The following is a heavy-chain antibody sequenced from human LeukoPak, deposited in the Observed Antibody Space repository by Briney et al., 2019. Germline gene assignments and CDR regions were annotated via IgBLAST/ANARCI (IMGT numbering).Heavy chain of an antibody. J-gene: IGHJ4*02. V-gene: IGHV3-9*01. CDR3: ARDSIYDYSNYLDY. D-gene: IGHD4-11*01. CDR2: ISWNSGSI. Sequence: PGRSLRLSCAASGFTFDDYAMHWVRQAPGKGLEWVSGISWNSGSIGYADSVKGRFTISRDNAKNSLYLQMNSLRAEDTAVYYCARDSIYDYSNYLDYWGQGTLVTVSS. CDR1: GFTFDDYA.